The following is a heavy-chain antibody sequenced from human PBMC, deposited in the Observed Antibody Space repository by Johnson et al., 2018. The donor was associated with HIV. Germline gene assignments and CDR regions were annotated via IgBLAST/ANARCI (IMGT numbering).Heavy chain of an antibody. CDR3: ARSYYYFNDAFDI. V-gene: IGHV3-30-3*01. D-gene: IGHD3-10*01. Sequence: QVQLVESGGGVVQPGRSLRLSCAASGFTFSCYAVQWVRQAPDKGLEWVAVISYDGSNKYYADSLTGRFTISRDNSKNTLYLEMNSLRAEDTALYYCARSYYYFNDAFDIWGQGTMVTVSS. J-gene: IGHJ3*02. CDR2: ISYDGSNK. CDR1: GFTFSCYA.